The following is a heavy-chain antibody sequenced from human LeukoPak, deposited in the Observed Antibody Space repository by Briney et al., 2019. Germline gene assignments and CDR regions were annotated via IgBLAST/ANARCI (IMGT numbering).Heavy chain of an antibody. Sequence: SETLSLTCTVSGGSISSYYWSRIRQPPGKGLEWIGYIYYSGSTNYNPSLKSRVTISVDTSKNQFSLKLSSVTAADTAVYYCARGGETFEYSSSPPFDYWGQGTLVTVSS. V-gene: IGHV4-59*01. CDR1: GGSISSYY. CDR2: IYYSGST. D-gene: IGHD6-6*01. J-gene: IGHJ4*02. CDR3: ARGGETFEYSSSPPFDY.